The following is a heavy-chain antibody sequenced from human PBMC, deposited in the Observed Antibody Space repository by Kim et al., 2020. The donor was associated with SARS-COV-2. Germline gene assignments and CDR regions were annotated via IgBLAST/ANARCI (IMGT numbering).Heavy chain of an antibody. J-gene: IGHJ5*02. CDR2: IYHSGST. V-gene: IGHV4-38-2*02. Sequence: SETLSLTCTVSGYSISSGYYWGWIRQPPGKGLEWIGSIYHSGSTYYNPSLKSRVTISVDTSKNQFSLKLSSVTAADTAVYYCARVSLLSGDNWFDPWGQGTLVTVSS. D-gene: IGHD2-2*01. CDR3: ARVSLLSGDNWFDP. CDR1: GYSISSGYY.